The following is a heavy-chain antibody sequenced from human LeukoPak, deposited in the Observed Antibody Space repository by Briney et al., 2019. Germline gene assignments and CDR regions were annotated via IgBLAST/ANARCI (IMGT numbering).Heavy chain of an antibody. CDR2: IIPIFGTA. V-gene: IGHV1-69*06. CDR3: ARDREYSSGRDAFDI. J-gene: IGHJ3*02. Sequence: ASVKVSCKASGGTFSSYAISWVRQAPGQGLEWMGGIIPIFGTANYAQKFQGRVTITADKSTSTAYMELSSLRSEDTAVYYCARDREYSSGRDAFDIWGQGTMVTVSS. CDR1: GGTFSSYA. D-gene: IGHD6-19*01.